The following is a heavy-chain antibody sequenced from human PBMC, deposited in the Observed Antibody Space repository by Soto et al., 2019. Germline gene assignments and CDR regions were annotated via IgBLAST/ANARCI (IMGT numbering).Heavy chain of an antibody. D-gene: IGHD5-18*01. V-gene: IGHV1-3*01. J-gene: IGHJ5*02. Sequence: QVQLVQSGAEVKKPGASVKVSCKASGYTFTSYAMHWVRQAPGQRLEWMGWINAGNGNTKYSQKFQGRVTITRDTSASTAYMELSSLRSEDTAVYYCARACIQLWFDEQFDPWGQGTLVTVSS. CDR2: INAGNGNT. CDR1: GYTFTSYA. CDR3: ARACIQLWFDEQFDP.